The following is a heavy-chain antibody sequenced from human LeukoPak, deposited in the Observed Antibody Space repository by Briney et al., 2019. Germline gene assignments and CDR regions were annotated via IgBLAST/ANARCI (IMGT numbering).Heavy chain of an antibody. D-gene: IGHD2-15*01. CDR2: IYPRDSDT. Sequence: PGESLKISCKASGYTFTNYWIGWVRQIPGKGLEWMGIIYPRDSDTRYSPSFQGQVTISADKSINTAYLQWSGLKASDTAVYYCARHVSTASAARGFDIWGQGTMVTVSS. J-gene: IGHJ3*02. CDR3: ARHVSTASAARGFDI. CDR1: GYTFTNYW. V-gene: IGHV5-51*01.